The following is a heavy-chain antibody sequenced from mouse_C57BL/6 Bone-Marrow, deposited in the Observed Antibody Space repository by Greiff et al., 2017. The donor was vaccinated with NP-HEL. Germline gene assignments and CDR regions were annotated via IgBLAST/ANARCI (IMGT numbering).Heavy chain of an antibody. CDR1: GYTFTAYT. V-gene: IGHV1-62-2*01. CDR2: FYPGSGSI. Sequence: QVQLQQSGAELVNPGASVKLSCKASGYTFTAYTIHWVKQRSGQGLEWFGWFYPGSGSIKYTEKFKDKATLTAAKSSSTVYMVLIRLTSEDSSVYFGARHDYCGSSSWFAYWGQGTLVTVSA. D-gene: IGHD1-1*01. J-gene: IGHJ3*01. CDR3: ARHDYCGSSSWFAY.